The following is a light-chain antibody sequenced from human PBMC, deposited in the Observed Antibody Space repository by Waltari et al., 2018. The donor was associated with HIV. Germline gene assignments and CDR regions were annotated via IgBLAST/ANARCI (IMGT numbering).Light chain of an antibody. CDR3: QSYDSSLSGSWV. Sequence: QSVLTQPPSVSGAPGQRVSISCTGSTCTLGAGYDVHWYHQVPGPAPKLLLFGNTNRPSGVPDRISGSKSGTSASLAISGLRAEDEAYYYCQSYDSSLSGSWVFGGGTKLTVL. V-gene: IGLV1-40*01. CDR1: TCTLGAGYD. CDR2: GNT. J-gene: IGLJ3*02.